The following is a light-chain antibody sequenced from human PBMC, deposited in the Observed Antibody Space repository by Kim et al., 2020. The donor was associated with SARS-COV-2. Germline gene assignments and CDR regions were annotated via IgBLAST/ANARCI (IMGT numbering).Light chain of an antibody. Sequence: SYVLTQPPSVSVAPGQTARITCGGNNIGSNSVHWYQQKPSQAPVLVIYYDSDRPSGIPERFSGSTSENTATLTISRVEAGDEADYYCQVWDSSIDHRVFGRGTKVTVL. J-gene: IGLJ3*02. V-gene: IGLV3-21*04. CDR1: NIGSNS. CDR3: QVWDSSIDHRV. CDR2: YDS.